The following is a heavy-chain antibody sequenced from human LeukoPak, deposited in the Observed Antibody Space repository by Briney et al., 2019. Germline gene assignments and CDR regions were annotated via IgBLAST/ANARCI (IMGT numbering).Heavy chain of an antibody. D-gene: IGHD3-10*01. V-gene: IGHV3-7*01. CDR2: IKQDGSEK. J-gene: IGHJ4*02. Sequence: GGSLRLTCAASGFTFSSYWMSWVRQAPGKGLEWVANIKQDGSEKYYVDSVKGRFTISRDNAKNSLYLQMNSLRVEDTAVYYCARDETGGHFENWGQGTLVTVSP. CDR3: ARDETGGHFEN. CDR1: GFTFSSYW.